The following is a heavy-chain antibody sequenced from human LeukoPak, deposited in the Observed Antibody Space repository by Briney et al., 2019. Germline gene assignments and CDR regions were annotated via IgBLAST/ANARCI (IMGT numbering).Heavy chain of an antibody. CDR2: ISCSGGST. CDR3: AKTLRFLEWLDVGY. CDR1: GFTFSSYA. Sequence: GGSLRLSCAASGFTFSSYAMRWVRQAPGKGLEWVSAISCSGGSTYYADSVKGRFTISRDNSKNTLYLQMNSLRAEDTAVYYCAKTLRFLEWLDVGYWGQGTLVTVSS. D-gene: IGHD3-3*01. J-gene: IGHJ4*02. V-gene: IGHV3-23*01.